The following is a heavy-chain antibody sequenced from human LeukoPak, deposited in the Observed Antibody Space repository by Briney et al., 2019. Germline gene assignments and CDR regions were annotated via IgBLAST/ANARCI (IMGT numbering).Heavy chain of an antibody. CDR1: GYSFTGYY. V-gene: IGHV1-2*02. J-gene: IGHJ4*02. CDR2: INPSTGDT. CDR3: ARGLGGSSGCFGY. D-gene: IGHD6-19*01. Sequence: ASVKVSCKTSGYSFTGYYIHWVRQAPGQGLEWMGWINPSTGDTNYAQKFQGRVAMTRDTSITTAYMEMTRLTSDDTAVYYCARGLGGSSGCFGYWGQGTLVTVSS.